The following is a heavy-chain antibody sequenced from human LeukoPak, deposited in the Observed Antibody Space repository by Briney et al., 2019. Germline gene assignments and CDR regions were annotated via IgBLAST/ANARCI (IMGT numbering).Heavy chain of an antibody. J-gene: IGHJ4*02. V-gene: IGHV3-53*01. D-gene: IGHD6-13*01. Sequence: GGSLRLSCAASGFTVSSNYMSWVRQAPGKGLEWVSVIYSGGSTYYADSVKGRFTISRDNAKNSLYLQMNSLRAEDTAVYYCARVAAAAGTHFDYWGQGTLVTVSS. CDR2: IYSGGST. CDR3: ARVAAAAGTHFDY. CDR1: GFTVSSNY.